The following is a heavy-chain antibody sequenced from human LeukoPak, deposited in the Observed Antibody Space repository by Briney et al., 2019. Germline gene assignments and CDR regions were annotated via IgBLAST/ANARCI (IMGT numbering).Heavy chain of an antibody. D-gene: IGHD3-22*01. CDR2: IIPIFGTA. V-gene: IGHV1-69*05. CDR1: GGTFSSYA. Sequence: SSVKVSCKAPGGTFSSYAISWVLQAPGQGLEWMGGIIPIFGTANYAQKFQGRVTITTDESTSTAYMELSSLRSEDTAVYYCARGTYRPYYYDSSGLGDYYYYMDVWGKGTTVTVSS. J-gene: IGHJ6*03. CDR3: ARGTYRPYYYDSSGLGDYYYYMDV.